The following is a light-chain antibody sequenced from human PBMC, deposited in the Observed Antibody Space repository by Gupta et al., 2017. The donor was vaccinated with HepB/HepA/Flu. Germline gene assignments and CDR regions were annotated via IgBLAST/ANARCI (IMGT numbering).Light chain of an antibody. V-gene: IGLV2-23*02. Sequence: QSALTPPASVSGSPGQSLTLSCTGTSSDVGSYNFVSWYQQHPGKAPKLIIYEVSERPSGVSNRFSGSKSGNTASLTISGLQAEDEAYYYCCSYAASSTFVFGTGTKVTVL. CDR1: SSDVGSYNF. CDR3: CSYAASSTFV. J-gene: IGLJ1*01. CDR2: EVS.